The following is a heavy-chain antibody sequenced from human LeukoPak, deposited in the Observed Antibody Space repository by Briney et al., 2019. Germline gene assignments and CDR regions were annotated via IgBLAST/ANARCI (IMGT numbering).Heavy chain of an antibody. CDR2: ISSSSSYI. D-gene: IGHD3-16*01. J-gene: IGHJ4*02. CDR3: ARPNYVWGDYKVGGPFDY. V-gene: IGHV3-21*01. CDR1: GFTFSSYS. Sequence: SGGSLRLSCAASGFTFSSYSMNWVRQAPGKGLEWVSSISSSSSYIYYADSVKGRFTISRDNAKNSLYLQMNSLRAEDTAVYYCARPNYVWGDYKVGGPFDYWGQGTLVTVSS.